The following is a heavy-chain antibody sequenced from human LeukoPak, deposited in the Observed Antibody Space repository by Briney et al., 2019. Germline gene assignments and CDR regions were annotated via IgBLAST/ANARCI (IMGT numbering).Heavy chain of an antibody. CDR3: AKVPHSWGLFDS. V-gene: IGHV3-7*01. J-gene: IGHJ4*02. CDR1: GFTFSTYW. D-gene: IGHD3-16*01. Sequence: HPGGSLRLSCAASGFTFSTYWMSWVRQAPGKGLEWVANIKQDGSEKYYVDSVKGRFTISRDNAKNSVYLQMNSLRVEDTAVYYCAKVPHSWGLFDSWGQGTLVTVSS. CDR2: IKQDGSEK.